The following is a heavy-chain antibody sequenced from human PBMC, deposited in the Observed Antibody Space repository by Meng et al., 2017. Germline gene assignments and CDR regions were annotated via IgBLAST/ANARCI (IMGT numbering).Heavy chain of an antibody. CDR1: GYSFTSYW. D-gene: IGHD3-22*01. CDR2: IYPGDSDT. CDR3: AGTYYYDSSGYYFAFDI. Sequence: KVSCKGSGYSFTSYWIGWVRQMPGKGLEWMGIIYPGDSDTRYSPSFQGQVTISADKSISTAYLQWSSLKASDTAMYYCAGTYYYDSSGYYFAFDIWGQGTMVTVSS. V-gene: IGHV5-51*01. J-gene: IGHJ3*02.